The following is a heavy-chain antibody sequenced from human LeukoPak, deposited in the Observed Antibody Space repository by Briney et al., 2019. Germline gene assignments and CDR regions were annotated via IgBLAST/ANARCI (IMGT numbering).Heavy chain of an antibody. D-gene: IGHD6-19*01. CDR2: IKQDGSEE. V-gene: IGHV3-7*01. CDR3: ARDPYSSGWYVPEYFQH. CDR1: GFTFSHYW. J-gene: IGHJ1*01. Sequence: GGSLRLSCAASGFTFSHYWMTWVRQAPGKGLEWVANIKQDGSEEFYVDSVKGRFTVSRDNAKNSLYLQMNSLRAEDTAVYYCARDPYSSGWYVPEYFQHWGQGTLVTVSS.